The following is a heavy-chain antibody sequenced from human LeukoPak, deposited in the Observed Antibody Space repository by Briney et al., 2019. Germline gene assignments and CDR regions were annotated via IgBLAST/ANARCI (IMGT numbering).Heavy chain of an antibody. CDR3: AKGWRMSDP. D-gene: IGHD1-1*01. CDR2: ISYDGSNK. CDR1: GFTFSSYG. J-gene: IGHJ5*02. Sequence: GGSLRLSCAASGFTFSSYGMHWVRQAPGKGLEWVAVISYDGSNKYYADSVKGRFTISRDNSKNTLYLQMNSLRAEDTAVYYCAKGWRMSDPWGQGTLVTVSS. V-gene: IGHV3-30*18.